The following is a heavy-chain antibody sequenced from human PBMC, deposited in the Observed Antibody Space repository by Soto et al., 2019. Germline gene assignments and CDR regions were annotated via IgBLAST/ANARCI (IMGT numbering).Heavy chain of an antibody. V-gene: IGHV3-33*01. CDR3: ARAGGSGIDY. D-gene: IGHD6-19*01. CDR1: GFTLSTYG. J-gene: IGHJ4*02. CDR2: IWYDGSKT. Sequence: QVQLVESGGGVVQPGRSLRLSCAVSGFTLSTYGVHWFRQIPGKGLEWVAVIWYDGSKTYYADSVKGRFTISRDVSKNTLFLQLSSLRADDTAVYYCARAGGSGIDYWGQGTLVTVSS.